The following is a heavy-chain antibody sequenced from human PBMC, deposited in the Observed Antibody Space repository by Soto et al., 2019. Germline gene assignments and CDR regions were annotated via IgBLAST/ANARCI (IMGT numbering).Heavy chain of an antibody. D-gene: IGHD5-12*01. CDR2: MFHSGST. CDR3: ANQRSREGYNFIEY. J-gene: IGHJ4*02. Sequence: PSETLSLTCAVSGYSISSGFYWGWIRQPPGKGLEWIGIMFHSGSTYYNPSLQSRVTISVDTSKNQGSLKLTSATAADTAVYFCANQRSREGYNFIEYWGQGIQVTVSS. CDR1: GYSISSGFY. V-gene: IGHV4-38-2*01.